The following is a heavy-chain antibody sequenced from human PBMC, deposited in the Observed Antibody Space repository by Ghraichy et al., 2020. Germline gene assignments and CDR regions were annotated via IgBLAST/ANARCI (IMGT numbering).Heavy chain of an antibody. D-gene: IGHD5-24*01. CDR3: AREDGLVAVTTLSGFDP. CDR2: INPNTGGT. V-gene: IGHV1-2*02. Sequence: ASVKVSCKTSGYPFTAYLINWLRQAPGQGPEWMGWINPNTGGTNFAQRFQGRVTLTRDTSIDTAYMELSGLRFADTAVYYCAREDGLVAVTTLSGFDPWGQGTLVTVSS. J-gene: IGHJ5*02. CDR1: GYPFTAYL.